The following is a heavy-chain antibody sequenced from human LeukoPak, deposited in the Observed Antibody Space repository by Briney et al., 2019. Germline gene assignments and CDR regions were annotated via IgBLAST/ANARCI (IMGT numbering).Heavy chain of an antibody. CDR3: AREGIAVSGSDL. D-gene: IGHD2-21*01. CDR2: ISSSSKYI. Sequence: GESLRLSCAASGFSLGTYSMNWVRRPPGKGLEWVSSISSSSKYIFYADSVRGRFTTSRDNAKNSLFLQMNSLRAEDTAVYFCAREGIAVSGSDLWGQGTLVTVSS. V-gene: IGHV3-21*01. CDR1: GFSLGTYS. J-gene: IGHJ4*02.